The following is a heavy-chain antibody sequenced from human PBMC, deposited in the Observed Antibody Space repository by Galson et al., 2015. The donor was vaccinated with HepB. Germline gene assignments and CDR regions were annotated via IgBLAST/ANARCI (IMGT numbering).Heavy chain of an antibody. D-gene: IGHD6-13*01. CDR2: ISGSGGST. CDR3: AKDLGGLIAAAGVDY. CDR1: GFTFSVYS. J-gene: IGHJ4*02. Sequence: SLRLSCAASGFTFSVYSMSWVRQAPGKGLEWVSAISGSGGSTYYADSVKGRFTISRDNSKNALYLQMNSLRAEDTAVYYCAKDLGGLIAAAGVDYWGQGTLVTVSS. V-gene: IGHV3-23*01.